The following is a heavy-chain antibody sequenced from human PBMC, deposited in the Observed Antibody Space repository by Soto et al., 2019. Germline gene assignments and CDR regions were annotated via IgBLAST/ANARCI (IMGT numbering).Heavy chain of an antibody. CDR2: MYSGGNP. D-gene: IGHD1-20*01. Sequence: EVQVVESGGGLIQPGGSLRLSCAASGFNVAGNYMSWVRQAPGKGLEWVSTMYSGGNPYYADSVRGRFIISTDNTNNTLYLQMNSLKTEDTAVYHCARGLHNTGRYSYNWFDPWGQGTLVTVSS. CDR1: GFNVAGNY. CDR3: ARGLHNTGRYSYNWFDP. J-gene: IGHJ5*02. V-gene: IGHV3-53*01.